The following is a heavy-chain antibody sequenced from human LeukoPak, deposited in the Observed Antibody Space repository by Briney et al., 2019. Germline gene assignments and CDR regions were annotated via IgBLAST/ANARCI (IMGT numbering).Heavy chain of an antibody. Sequence: PGGSLRLSCAASGFTFSSQAMSWVRQAPGGGREWASIFIGRGGITYYADSVKGRFTISRDNSKQTLYLQMNSLRAEETAIYYCAKDKLGGDSGYDYLFAYWGQGTLVTVSS. J-gene: IGHJ4*02. CDR3: AKDKLGGDSGYDYLFAY. CDR1: GFTFSSQA. D-gene: IGHD5-12*01. V-gene: IGHV3-23*01. CDR2: FIGRGGIT.